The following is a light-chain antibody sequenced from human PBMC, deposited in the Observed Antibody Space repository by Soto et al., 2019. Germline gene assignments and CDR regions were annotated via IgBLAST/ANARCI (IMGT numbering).Light chain of an antibody. J-gene: IGKJ1*01. V-gene: IGKV3-11*01. CDR1: QNISNF. CDR3: QQRSNWPRT. CDR2: DVS. Sequence: IVLTQSPATLSLSPGKRATLSCRASQNISNFLIWYQQKPGQAPRLLIYDVSNRATGIPARFSGSGSGTDLTLTISSPEHEDFAVYYCQQRSNWPRTFGQGTKVEIQ.